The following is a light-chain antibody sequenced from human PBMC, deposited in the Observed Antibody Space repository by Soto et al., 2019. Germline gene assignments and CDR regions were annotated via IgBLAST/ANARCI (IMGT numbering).Light chain of an antibody. CDR1: SSDVGGYHL. J-gene: IGLJ2*01. Sequence: QSALTQPASVSWSPGHSITSSCTGSSSDVGGYHLVSWYQQYPGKATKLMSFEGNKRPSGVSNRFSASKSGNTASMTISGLQAEDEADYYCWSYAGRRTFEVFGGGTKLTVL. V-gene: IGLV2-23*03. CDR3: WSYAGRRTFEV. CDR2: EGN.